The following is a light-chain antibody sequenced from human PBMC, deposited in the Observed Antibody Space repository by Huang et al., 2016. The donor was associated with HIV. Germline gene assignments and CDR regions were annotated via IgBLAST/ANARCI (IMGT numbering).Light chain of an antibody. CDR1: HSVSSH. CDR3: QQYDNWPLT. Sequence: ERVMTQSPATLSVAPGERVTLSCRASHSVSSHLAWYQQKPGQAPRLLIHGAPTRATGIPARFSGSGSGTEFTLAISSLQSEDSGVYFCQQYDNWPLTFGQGTRLEIK. V-gene: IGKV3-15*01. J-gene: IGKJ5*01. CDR2: GAP.